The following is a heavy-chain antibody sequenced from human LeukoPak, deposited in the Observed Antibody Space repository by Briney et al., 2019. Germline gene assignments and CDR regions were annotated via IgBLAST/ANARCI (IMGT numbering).Heavy chain of an antibody. CDR2: INPSGGST. CDR1: GYTFTSYY. V-gene: IGHV1-46*01. CDR3: ARDLIQLWFEDIFDI. J-gene: IGHJ3*02. D-gene: IGHD3-10*01. Sequence: GASVKVSCKASGYTFTSYYMHWVRQAPGQGLEWMGIINPSGGSTSYAQKFQGRVTMTRDTSISTAYMELSRLRSDDTAVYYCARDLIQLWFEDIFDIWGQGTLVTVSS.